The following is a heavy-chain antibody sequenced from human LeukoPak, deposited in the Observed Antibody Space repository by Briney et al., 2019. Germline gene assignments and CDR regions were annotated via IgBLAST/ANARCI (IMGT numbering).Heavy chain of an antibody. V-gene: IGHV3-64*01. Sequence: PGGSLRLSCAASGFTFSSYAMHWVRQAPGKGLEYVSAISSNGGSTYYANSVKGRFTISRDNSKNTLYLQMGSLRAEDMAVYYCARDSADWNYSFGYYYYYMDVWGKGTTVTVSS. CDR3: ARDSADWNYSFGYYYYYMDV. CDR2: ISSNGGST. CDR1: GFTFSSYA. J-gene: IGHJ6*03. D-gene: IGHD1-7*01.